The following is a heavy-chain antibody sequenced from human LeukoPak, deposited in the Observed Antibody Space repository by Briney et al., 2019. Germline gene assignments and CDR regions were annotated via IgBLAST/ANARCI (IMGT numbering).Heavy chain of an antibody. CDR1: GFTFSNYA. CDR3: ARDGDYINYYYYGVDV. J-gene: IGHJ6*04. V-gene: IGHV3-30*04. Sequence: PGRSLRLSCAASGFTFSNYAMHWVRQAPGRGLEWVTFVSNDGSDTYYADSVQGRFSVSIDNSKNTLYLQMNSLRVEDTAVYYCARDGDYINYYYYGVDVWGKGTTATVSS. D-gene: IGHD4-11*01. CDR2: VSNDGSDT.